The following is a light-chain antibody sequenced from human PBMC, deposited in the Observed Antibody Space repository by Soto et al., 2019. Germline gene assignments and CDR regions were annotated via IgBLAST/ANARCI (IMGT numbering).Light chain of an antibody. Sequence: QSVLTQSPSASACLGASVKLTCTLSSGHSSYAIAWHQQQPEKGPRYLMKLNSDGSHSKGDGIPDGFSGSSSGAERYLTISSLQSEDEADYYCQTWVSGIEVFGGGTKLTVL. V-gene: IGLV4-69*01. CDR2: LNSDGSH. J-gene: IGLJ2*01. CDR3: QTWVSGIEV. CDR1: SGHSSYA.